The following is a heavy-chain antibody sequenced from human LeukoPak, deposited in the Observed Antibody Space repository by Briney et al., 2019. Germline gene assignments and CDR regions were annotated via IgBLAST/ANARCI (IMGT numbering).Heavy chain of an antibody. CDR1: GFTFSSYS. CDR2: INHSGST. V-gene: IGHV4-34*08. J-gene: IGHJ4*02. D-gene: IGHD3-3*01. Sequence: GSLRLSCAASGFTFSSYSMNWVRQPPGKGLEWIGEINHSGSTNYNPSLKSRVTISVDTSKNQFSLKLSSVTAADTAVYYCANPYDFSGHDYWGQGTLVTVSS. CDR3: ANPYDFSGHDY.